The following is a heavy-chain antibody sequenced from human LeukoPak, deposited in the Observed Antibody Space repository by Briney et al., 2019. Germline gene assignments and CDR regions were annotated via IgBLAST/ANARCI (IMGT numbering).Heavy chain of an antibody. CDR2: ISSNGGST. D-gene: IGHD3-10*01. V-gene: IGHV3-64D*06. CDR3: ARASYYGSGSSPSDY. Sequence: GGSLRLSCSASGFTFSSYAMHWVRQAPGKGLEYVSAISSNGGSTYYADSVKGRFTISRDNSKNTLYLQMSSLRAEDTAVYYCARASYYGSGSSPSDYWGQGTLVTVSS. CDR1: GFTFSSYA. J-gene: IGHJ4*02.